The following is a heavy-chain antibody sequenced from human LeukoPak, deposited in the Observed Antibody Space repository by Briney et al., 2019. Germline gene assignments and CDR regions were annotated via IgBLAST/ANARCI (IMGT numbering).Heavy chain of an antibody. CDR1: GYTFTSYY. V-gene: IGHV1-46*01. CDR2: INPSGGST. Sequence: ASVKVSYKASGYTFTSYYMHWVRQAPGQGLEWMGIINPSGGSTSYAQKFQGRVTMTRDTSTSTAYMELSSLRSEDTAVYYCARGASGYCSGGSCYNFDYWGQGTLVTVSS. D-gene: IGHD2-15*01. J-gene: IGHJ4*02. CDR3: ARGASGYCSGGSCYNFDY.